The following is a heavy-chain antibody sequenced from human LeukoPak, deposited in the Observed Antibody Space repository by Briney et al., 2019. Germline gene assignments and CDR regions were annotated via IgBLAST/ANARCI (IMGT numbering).Heavy chain of an antibody. J-gene: IGHJ4*02. D-gene: IGHD3-3*01. Sequence: SVKVSCKASGGTFSSYAISWVRQAPGQGLEWMGGIIPILGTANYAQKFQGRVTITADESTSTAYMELSSLRSEDTAVYYCARGLRFLEWLACHWGQGTLVTVSS. CDR2: IIPILGTA. CDR3: ARGLRFLEWLACH. V-gene: IGHV1-69*13. CDR1: GGTFSSYA.